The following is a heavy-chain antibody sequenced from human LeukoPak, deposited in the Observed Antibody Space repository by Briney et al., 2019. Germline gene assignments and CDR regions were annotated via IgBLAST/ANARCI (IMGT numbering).Heavy chain of an antibody. V-gene: IGHV3-21*01. CDR1: GFTFSSYS. J-gene: IGHJ4*02. CDR2: ISSSSSYI. CDR3: AKGGQLVRASFDY. Sequence: GGSLRLSCAASGFTFSSYSMNWVRQAPGKGLEWVSSISSSSSYIYYADSVKGRFTIPRDNAKNSLYLQMNSLRAEDTAVYYCAKGGQLVRASFDYWGQGTLVTVSS. D-gene: IGHD6-6*01.